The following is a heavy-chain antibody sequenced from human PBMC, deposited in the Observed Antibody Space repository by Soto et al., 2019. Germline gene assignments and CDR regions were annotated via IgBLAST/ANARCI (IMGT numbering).Heavy chain of an antibody. CDR3: ARGLGYCSSTSCYVGYYYYMDV. Sequence: QVQLQQWGAGLLKPSETLSLTCAVYGGSFSGYYWSWIRQPPGKGLEWIGEINHSGSTNYNPSLKSRVTISVDTSNNQFSLKLSSVTAADTAVYYCARGLGYCSSTSCYVGYYYYMDVWGKGTTVTVSS. CDR1: GGSFSGYY. V-gene: IGHV4-34*01. J-gene: IGHJ6*03. CDR2: INHSGST. D-gene: IGHD2-2*01.